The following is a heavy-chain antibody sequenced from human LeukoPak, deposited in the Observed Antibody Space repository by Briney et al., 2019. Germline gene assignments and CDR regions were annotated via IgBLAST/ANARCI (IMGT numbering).Heavy chain of an antibody. CDR2: IYPGDSDT. Sequence: GESLKISCKGSGYSFTSYWIGWVRQMPGKGLEWMGIIYPGDSDTRYSPSFQGQVTISADKSISTAYLQWSSLKASDTAMYYRARRPVLRYFDWTRSPFDYWGQGTLVTVSS. J-gene: IGHJ4*02. CDR1: GYSFTSYW. CDR3: ARRPVLRYFDWTRSPFDY. V-gene: IGHV5-51*01. D-gene: IGHD3-9*01.